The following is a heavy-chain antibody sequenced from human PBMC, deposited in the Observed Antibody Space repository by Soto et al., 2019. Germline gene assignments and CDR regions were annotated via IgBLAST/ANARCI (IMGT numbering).Heavy chain of an antibody. V-gene: IGHV3-23*01. Sequence: DVQLLESGGHLVQPGGSLRLSCAASGFTFSSYAMSWVRQAPGKGLEWVSSVSAGGDMTYYSDSVKGRFTISRDNSNNALVLQMTSLRIEDTALYYCARGDRGGSGSPASYYYSGLDVWGQGATVTVS. J-gene: IGHJ6*02. CDR3: ARGDRGGSGSPASYYYSGLDV. D-gene: IGHD3-10*01. CDR2: VSAGGDMT. CDR1: GFTFSSYA.